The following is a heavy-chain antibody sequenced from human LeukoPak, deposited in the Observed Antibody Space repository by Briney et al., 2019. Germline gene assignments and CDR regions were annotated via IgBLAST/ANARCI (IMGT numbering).Heavy chain of an antibody. CDR2: ISSSSGYI. V-gene: IGHV3-21*01. Sequence: GGSLRLSCAASGFTFRNYSMNWVRQAPGKGLEWVSSISSSSGYIYYADSVKGRFTISRDNAKNSLYLQMNSLRAEDTAVYYCARGEEVVAATLIDPWGQGTLVTVSS. J-gene: IGHJ5*02. D-gene: IGHD2-15*01. CDR1: GFTFRNYS. CDR3: ARGEEVVAATLIDP.